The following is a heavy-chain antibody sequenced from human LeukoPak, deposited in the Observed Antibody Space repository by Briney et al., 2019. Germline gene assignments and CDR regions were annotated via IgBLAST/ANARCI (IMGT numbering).Heavy chain of an antibody. CDR3: AREDVVLVDAVRYYYYGMDV. Sequence: ASVTVSCKASGYNFISYYMHWVRQAPGQGLEWMGIINPSGGSTSYAQKFQDRVTMTRDTSTSTVYVELSSLKSEDTAVYYCAREDVVLVDAVRYYYYGMDVWGQGTTVTVSS. CDR2: INPSGGST. V-gene: IGHV1-46*01. D-gene: IGHD2-8*01. J-gene: IGHJ6*02. CDR1: GYNFISYY.